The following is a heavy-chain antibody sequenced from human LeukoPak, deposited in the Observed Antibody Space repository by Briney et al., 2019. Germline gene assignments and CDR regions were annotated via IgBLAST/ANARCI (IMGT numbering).Heavy chain of an antibody. V-gene: IGHV3-48*04. CDR3: AKDPGSTSSWYYYMDV. D-gene: IGHD2-2*01. J-gene: IGHJ6*03. CDR1: GFIFNTYD. CDR2: ISSSSSTI. Sequence: GGSLRLSCAASGFIFNTYDMNWVRQAPGKGLEWVSYISSSSSTIYYADSVKGRFTVSRDNAKNSLYLQMNSLRAEDTAVYYCAKDPGSTSSWYYYMDVWGKGTTVTVSS.